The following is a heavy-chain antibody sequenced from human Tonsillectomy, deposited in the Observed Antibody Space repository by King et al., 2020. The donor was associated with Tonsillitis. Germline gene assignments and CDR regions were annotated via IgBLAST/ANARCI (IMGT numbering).Heavy chain of an antibody. CDR2: IYYSGST. D-gene: IGHD4-17*01. V-gene: IGHV4-39*01. CDR1: GGSISSSSYY. J-gene: IGHJ4*02. CDR3: ARTRSYGDHDY. Sequence: QLQESGPGLVKPSETLSLTCTVSGGSISSSSYYWGWIRQPPGQGLEWIGSIYYSGSTYYNPSLKSRVIMSVDTSKNQFSLKMSFVTAADTAVYYCARTRSYGDHDYWGQGTLVTVSS.